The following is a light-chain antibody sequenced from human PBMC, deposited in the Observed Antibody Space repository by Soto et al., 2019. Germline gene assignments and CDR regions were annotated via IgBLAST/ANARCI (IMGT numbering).Light chain of an antibody. CDR3: ESYLGILSGYV. V-gene: IGLV1-40*01. CDR1: SSNIGAGYE. J-gene: IGLJ1*01. Sequence: QSVLTQPPSVSEAPGQRVTISCTGSSSNIGAGYEAHWYQQVPGTAPKLLIYENNNRPSGVPDRFSGSKSGTSASLAITGLQGEDGAEYYRESYLGILSGYVCGTGTQVTVL. CDR2: ENN.